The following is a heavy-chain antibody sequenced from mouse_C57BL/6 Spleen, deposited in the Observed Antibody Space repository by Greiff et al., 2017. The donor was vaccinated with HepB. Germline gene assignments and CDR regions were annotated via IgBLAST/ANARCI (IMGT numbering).Heavy chain of an antibody. Sequence: QVQLQQSGAELVRPGASVKLSCKASGYTFTDYYINWVKQRPGQGLEWIARIYPGSGNTYYNEKFKGKATLTAEKSSSTAYMQLSSLTSEDSAVYFCAREEITTVAHWDFDVWGTGTTVTVSS. V-gene: IGHV1-76*01. CDR1: GYTFTDYY. D-gene: IGHD1-1*01. CDR3: AREEITTVAHWDFDV. CDR2: IYPGSGNT. J-gene: IGHJ1*03.